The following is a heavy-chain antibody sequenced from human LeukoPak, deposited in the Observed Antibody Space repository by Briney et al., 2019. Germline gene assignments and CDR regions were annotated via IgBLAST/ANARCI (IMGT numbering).Heavy chain of an antibody. CDR2: ISSSSSYI. J-gene: IGHJ4*02. V-gene: IGHV3-21*01. Sequence: GGSLRLSCAASGFTFSSYSMNWVRQAPGKGLEWVSSISSSSSYIYYADSVKGRFTISRDNAKNSLYLQMSSLRAEDTAVYYCARAKIPAAGGFDYWGQGTLVTVSS. CDR1: GFTFSSYS. D-gene: IGHD2-2*01. CDR3: ARAKIPAAGGFDY.